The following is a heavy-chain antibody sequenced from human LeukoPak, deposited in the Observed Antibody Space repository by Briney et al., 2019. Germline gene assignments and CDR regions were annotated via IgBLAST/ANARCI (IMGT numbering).Heavy chain of an antibody. D-gene: IGHD5-24*01. CDR2: IIPILGIA. V-gene: IGHV1-69*04. CDR1: GGTFSSYA. J-gene: IGHJ4*02. Sequence: SVKVSCKASGGTFSSYAISWVRQAPGQGLEWMGRIIPILGIANYAQKFQGRVTITADKSTSTAYMELSSLRSEDTAVYYCASPRRMAAPYYFDYWGQGTLVTVPS. CDR3: ASPRRMAAPYYFDY.